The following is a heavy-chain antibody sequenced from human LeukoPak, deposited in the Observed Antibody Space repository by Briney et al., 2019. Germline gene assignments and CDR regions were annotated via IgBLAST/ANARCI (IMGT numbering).Heavy chain of an antibody. D-gene: IGHD3-22*01. V-gene: IGHV3-30-3*01. CDR3: ARGRYYDSSDYYRPGAFNI. CDR1: GFTFSSYA. Sequence: QPGRSLRLSCAASGFTFSSYAMHWVRQAPGKGLEWVAVISYDGNNKYYADSVKGRFTISRDNSKNTLYLQMNSLRAEDSAVYYCARGRYYDSSDYYRPGAFNIWGQGTMVTVSS. J-gene: IGHJ3*02. CDR2: ISYDGNNK.